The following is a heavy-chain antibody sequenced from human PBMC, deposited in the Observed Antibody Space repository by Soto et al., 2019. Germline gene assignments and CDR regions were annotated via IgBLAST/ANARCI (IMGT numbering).Heavy chain of an antibody. CDR2: ISSGSKTI. J-gene: IGHJ4*02. CDR1: GFTFSSYE. Sequence: GGSLRLSCAASGFTFSSYEMNWVRQAPGKGLEWVSYISSGSKTIYYADSVKGRFTVSRDNAKNSQFLQMNSLRDDDTAVYYCAREDILGARSFDYWGRGTLVTVSS. D-gene: IGHD1-26*01. V-gene: IGHV3-48*02. CDR3: AREDILGARSFDY.